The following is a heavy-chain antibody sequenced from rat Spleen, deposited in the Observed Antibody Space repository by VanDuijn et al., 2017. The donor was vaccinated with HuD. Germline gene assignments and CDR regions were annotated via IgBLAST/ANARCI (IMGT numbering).Heavy chain of an antibody. V-gene: IGHV5-31*01. Sequence: EVQLVESDGGLVQPGRSLKLSCVASGFTFNNYWMSWIRQAPGKGLEWVASITNTGDHTYYPDSVKGRFTISRDNAQNTLYLQMDSLRSEDTATYYCSNNWELYYWGQGVMVTVSS. CDR1: GFTFNNYW. CDR2: ITNTGDHT. CDR3: SNNWELYY. D-gene: IGHD5-1*01. J-gene: IGHJ2*01.